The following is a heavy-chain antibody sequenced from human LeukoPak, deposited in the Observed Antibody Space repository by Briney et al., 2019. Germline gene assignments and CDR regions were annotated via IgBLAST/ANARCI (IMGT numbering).Heavy chain of an antibody. CDR1: GFTFSDYY. CDR3: ARDMGYPGTGDY. J-gene: IGHJ4*02. D-gene: IGHD1-26*01. Sequence: GGSLRLSCAASGFTFSDYYMNWIRQAPGKGLEWVANIKQDGSEKYYVDSVKGRFTISRDNAKNSLYLQMNSLRAEDTAVYYCARDMGYPGTGDYWGQGTLVTVSS. CDR2: IKQDGSEK. V-gene: IGHV3-7*04.